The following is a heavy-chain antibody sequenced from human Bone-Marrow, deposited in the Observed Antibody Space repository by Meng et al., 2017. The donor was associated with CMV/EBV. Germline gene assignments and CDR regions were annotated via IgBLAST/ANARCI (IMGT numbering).Heavy chain of an antibody. V-gene: IGHV4-39*07. CDR3: ARVGAAAGPYPGGSVYYYGMAV. Sequence: SETLSLTCTVSGDSINSRSYYWDWIRQPPGKGLEWIGSFYYSGSTYYNPSLNSRVTISVDTSKNQFSLKLSSVTAADTAVYYCARVGAAAGPYPGGSVYYYGMAVWGQGTTVTVYS. CDR1: GDSINSRSYY. D-gene: IGHD6-13*01. J-gene: IGHJ6*02. CDR2: FYYSGST.